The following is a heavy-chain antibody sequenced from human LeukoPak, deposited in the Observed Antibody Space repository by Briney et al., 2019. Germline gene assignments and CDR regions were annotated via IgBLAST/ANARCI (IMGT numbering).Heavy chain of an antibody. CDR1: GGSFSGYY. J-gene: IGHJ5*02. CDR2: INHSGST. V-gene: IGHV4-34*01. CDR3: ARRKVIVLMVYVIAPGWFDP. D-gene: IGHD2-8*01. Sequence: SETLSLTCAVYGGSFSGYYWSWIRQPPGKGLEWIGEINHSGSTNYNPSLKSRVTISVDTSKNQFSLKLSSVTAADTAVYYCARRKVIVLMVYVIAPGWFDPWGQGTLVTASS.